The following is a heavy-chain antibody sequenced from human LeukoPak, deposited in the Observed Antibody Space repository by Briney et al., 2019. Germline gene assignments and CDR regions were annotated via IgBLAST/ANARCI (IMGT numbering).Heavy chain of an antibody. V-gene: IGHV1-46*01. D-gene: IGHD3-22*01. Sequence: ASARVSCKPSGYTFTNYYLRWVRHSPGQGLEWMGMIKPSVGVTTYAPKLQGTVSMTRDTSTITVYMELKSLISEDTAVYYCASPSSPVAGQWLRGDFGPWGQGTLVTVSS. J-gene: IGHJ5*02. CDR2: IKPSVGVT. CDR1: GYTFTNYY. CDR3: ASPSSPVAGQWLRGDFGP.